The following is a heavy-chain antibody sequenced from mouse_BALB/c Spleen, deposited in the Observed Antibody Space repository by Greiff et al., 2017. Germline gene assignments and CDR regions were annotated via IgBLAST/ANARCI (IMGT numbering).Heavy chain of an antibody. CDR1: GYAFSSYW. V-gene: IGHV1-80*01. CDR3: ARSGGPLYYAMDY. D-gene: IGHD3-1*01. J-gene: IGHJ4*01. CDR2: IYPGDGDT. Sequence: QVQLKQSGAELVRPGSSVKISCKASGYAFSSYWMNWVKQRPGQGLEWIGQIYPGDGDTNYNGKFKGKATLTADKSSSTAYMQLSSLTSEDSAVYFCARSGGPLYYAMDYWGQGTSVTVSS.